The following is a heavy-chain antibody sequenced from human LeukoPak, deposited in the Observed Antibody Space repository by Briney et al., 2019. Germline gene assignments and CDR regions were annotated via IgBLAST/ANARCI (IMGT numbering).Heavy chain of an antibody. J-gene: IGHJ4*02. CDR3: ARIGIVGATGGYYFDY. V-gene: IGHV5-51*01. Sequence: GESLKISCKTSGYIFTTYWIGWLRQMPGKGLEWMGIIYPGDSDTRYSPSFQGQVTISADKSISTAYLQWSSLKASDTAMYYCARIGIVGATGGYYFDYWGQGTLVTVSS. CDR2: IYPGDSDT. D-gene: IGHD1-26*01. CDR1: GYIFTTYW.